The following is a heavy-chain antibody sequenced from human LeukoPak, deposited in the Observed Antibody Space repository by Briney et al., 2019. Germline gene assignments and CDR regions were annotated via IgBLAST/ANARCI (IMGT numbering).Heavy chain of an antibody. CDR3: ARRNYHDNSDLDY. CDR2: IYHTEKS. CDR1: GASITSTNW. D-gene: IGHD3-22*01. Sequence: SETLSLTCIVPGASITSTNWWTWVRQAPGKGLEWIGEIYHTEKSNYNPSLLSRVSISVDKSNNQFSLRLSSVTAADTALYYCARRNYHDNSDLDYWGQGALVTVSS. V-gene: IGHV4-4*02. J-gene: IGHJ4*02.